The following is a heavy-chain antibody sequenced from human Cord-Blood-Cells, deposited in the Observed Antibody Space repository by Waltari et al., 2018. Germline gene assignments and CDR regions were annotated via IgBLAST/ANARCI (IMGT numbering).Heavy chain of an antibody. V-gene: IGHV4-34*01. CDR1: GGSFSGSY. J-gene: IGHJ2*01. Sequence: QVPLQQCGAGLLKPSETLSLTCAVYGGSFSGSYWIWIRQPPGKVLEWIGEINHSGRTNHDPSLKSRVTISVDTSKNQFALKLSSVTAADTAVYYCARELGANPYWYFDLWGRGTLVTVAS. D-gene: IGHD7-27*01. CDR2: INHSGRT. CDR3: ARELGANPYWYFDL.